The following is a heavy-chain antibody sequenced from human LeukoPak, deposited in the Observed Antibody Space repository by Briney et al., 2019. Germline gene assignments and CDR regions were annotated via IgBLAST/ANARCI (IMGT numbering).Heavy chain of an antibody. CDR2: IHSDGSST. J-gene: IGHJ4*02. CDR1: GFTFRSYW. CDR3: ARHNYGYDY. Sequence: GGSLRLSCAASGFTFRSYWMHWVRQAPGKGLVWVSHIHSDGSSTSYADSVQGRFTISRDNAKNTLHQQMNSLRAEDTAVYYCARHNYGYDYWGQGTLVTVSS. V-gene: IGHV3-74*01. D-gene: IGHD3-10*01.